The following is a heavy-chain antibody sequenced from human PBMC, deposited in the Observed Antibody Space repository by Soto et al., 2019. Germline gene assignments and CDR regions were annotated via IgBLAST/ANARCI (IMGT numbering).Heavy chain of an antibody. CDR3: RRSSRYSTDV. J-gene: IGHJ6*02. V-gene: IGHV4-39*01. Sequence: PSETLSLTCTVSSGSISSTIYSWDWIRQPPGKGLEWIGSIFYSGSTYYNPSLKSRVTISADTSKNQFSLNLISVTAADTAVYYCRRSSRYSTDVWGQGITVTVSS. D-gene: IGHD6-19*01. CDR2: IFYSGST. CDR1: SGSISSTIYS.